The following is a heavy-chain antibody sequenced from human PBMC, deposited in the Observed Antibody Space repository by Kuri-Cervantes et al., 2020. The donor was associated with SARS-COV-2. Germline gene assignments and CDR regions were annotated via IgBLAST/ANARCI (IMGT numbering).Heavy chain of an antibody. D-gene: IGHD2-2*01. CDR2: ISYDGSDK. Sequence: GGSLRLSCAASGFTFSGYAMHWVRQAPGKGLEWVAVISYDGSDKYYADSVKGRFTISRDNSKNTLYLQMNSLRAEDTAVYYCARVPCSSTSCYPYYYYGMDVWGQGTTVTVSS. CDR1: GFTFSGYA. V-gene: IGHV3-30*01. CDR3: ARVPCSSTSCYPYYYYGMDV. J-gene: IGHJ6*02.